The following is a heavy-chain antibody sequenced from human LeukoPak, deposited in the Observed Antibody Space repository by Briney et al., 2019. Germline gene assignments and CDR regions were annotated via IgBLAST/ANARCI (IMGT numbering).Heavy chain of an antibody. CDR1: GFMFNTYW. CDR3: ARGWFDP. Sequence: PGGSLRLSCAASGFMFNTYWMSWVRQAPGKGLEWVSYISSGASTIYYADSVKGRFTISRDNAKNSLYLQMNSLRVEDTAVYYCARGWFDPWGQGTLVTVSS. CDR2: ISSGASTI. J-gene: IGHJ5*02. V-gene: IGHV3-48*03.